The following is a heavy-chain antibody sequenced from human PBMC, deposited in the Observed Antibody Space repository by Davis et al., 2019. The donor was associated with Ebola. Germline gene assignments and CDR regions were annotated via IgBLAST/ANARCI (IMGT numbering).Heavy chain of an antibody. CDR2: IYYSGST. V-gene: IGHV4-59*01. Sequence: MPSATLSLTCTVSGGSISSYYWSWIRQPPGKGLEWIGYIYYSGSTNYNPSLKSRVTISVDTSKNQFSLKLSSVTAADTAVYYCARADDSSSSDAFDIWGQGTMVTVSS. CDR3: ARADDSSSSDAFDI. CDR1: GGSISSYY. D-gene: IGHD6-6*01. J-gene: IGHJ3*02.